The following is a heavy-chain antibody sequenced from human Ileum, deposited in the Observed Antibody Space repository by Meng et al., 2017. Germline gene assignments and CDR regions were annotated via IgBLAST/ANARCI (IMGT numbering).Heavy chain of an antibody. V-gene: IGHV3-23*01. Sequence: GESLKISCAASGFTFNNYAMNWVRQVPGTGLEWVSSITGGSDSTYYADSVRGRFTISRDNSRQIIYLQMNSQRADETAVYYCARGSVTYCRGFTCYPFDYWGQGALVTVSS. D-gene: IGHD2-15*01. CDR1: GFTFNNYA. J-gene: IGHJ4*02. CDR3: ARGSVTYCRGFTCYPFDY. CDR2: ITGGSDST.